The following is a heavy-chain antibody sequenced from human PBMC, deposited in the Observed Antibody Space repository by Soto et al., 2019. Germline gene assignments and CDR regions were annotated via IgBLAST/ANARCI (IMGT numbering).Heavy chain of an antibody. J-gene: IGHJ4*02. V-gene: IGHV1-18*01. CDR1: GYTFTSYG. CDR2: ISAYNGNT. CDR3: ARCQYSSGWYDGDY. Sequence: QVQLVQSGAEVKKPGTSVKVSCKTSGYTFTSYGISWARQAPGQGLEWMGWISAYNGNTNYAQNVQGRVSMTTDTSTSTAYMELRSLRSDDTALYYCARCQYSSGWYDGDYWGQGTLVTVSS. D-gene: IGHD6-19*01.